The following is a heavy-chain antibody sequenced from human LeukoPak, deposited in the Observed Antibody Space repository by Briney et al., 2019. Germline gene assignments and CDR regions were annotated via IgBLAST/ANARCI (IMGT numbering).Heavy chain of an antibody. Sequence: SETLSLTCTVSGCSISSYYRSWVRQPPGKGLEWIGYIYYNGSTKHNPSLEDRATMSVDTSKNQFSLKLSAVTAADTAVYFCARTGYDSSGYAPDYWGQGTLVTVSS. CDR2: IYYNGST. V-gene: IGHV4-59*08. CDR1: GCSISSYY. CDR3: ARTGYDSSGYAPDY. J-gene: IGHJ4*02. D-gene: IGHD3-22*01.